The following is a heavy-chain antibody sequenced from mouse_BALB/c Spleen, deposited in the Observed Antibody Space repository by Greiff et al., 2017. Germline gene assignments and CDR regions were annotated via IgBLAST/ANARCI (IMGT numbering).Heavy chain of an antibody. D-gene: IGHD2-4*01. V-gene: IGHV5-12-1*01. CDR3: ARQGRGYDYAMDY. J-gene: IGHJ4*01. CDR1: GFAFSSYD. CDR2: ISSGGGST. Sequence: EVMLVESGGGLVKPGGSLKLSCAASGFAFSSYDMSWVRQTPEKRLEWVAYISSGGGSTYYPDTVKGRFTISRDNAKNTLYLQMSSLKSEDTAMYYCARQGRGYDYAMDYWGQGTSVTVSS.